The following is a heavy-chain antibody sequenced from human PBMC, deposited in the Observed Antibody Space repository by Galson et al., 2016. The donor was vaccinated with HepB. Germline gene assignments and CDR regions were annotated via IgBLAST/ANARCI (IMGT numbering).Heavy chain of an antibody. V-gene: IGHV3-23*01. D-gene: IGHD2-2*01. Sequence: SLRLSCAASGFTFSNYAMNWVRQAPGKGLEWVSAISESGSSTYYADSVKGRFTISRDNSQNTLLLQMTRLRAEDTALYYCANSLEDIVVLPAAAGIFYYYGVDVWGQGTTVTVSS. CDR1: GFTFSNYA. CDR2: ISESGSST. CDR3: ANSLEDIVVLPAAAGIFYYYGVDV. J-gene: IGHJ6*02.